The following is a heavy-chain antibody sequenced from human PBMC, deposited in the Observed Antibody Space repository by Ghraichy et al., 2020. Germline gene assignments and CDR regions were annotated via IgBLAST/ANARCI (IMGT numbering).Heavy chain of an antibody. J-gene: IGHJ6*02. CDR3: ARTRVVPAATFYYYYGMDV. Sequence: GGSLRLSCAASGFTFSSYWMSWVRQAPGKGLEWVANIKQEGSEKYYVNSVKGRFTISRDNAKNSLYLQMNSLRAEDTAVYYCARTRVVPAATFYYYYGMDVWGQGTTVTVSS. D-gene: IGHD2-2*01. V-gene: IGHV3-7*03. CDR2: IKQEGSEK. CDR1: GFTFSSYW.